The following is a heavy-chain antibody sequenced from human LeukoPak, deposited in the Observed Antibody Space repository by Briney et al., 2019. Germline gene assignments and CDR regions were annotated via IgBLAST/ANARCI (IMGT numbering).Heavy chain of an antibody. D-gene: IGHD3-3*02. V-gene: IGHV4-31*03. CDR2: IYNSGSA. J-gene: IGHJ4*02. Sequence: SETLFLTCTVSGGSISGGGYFWTWIRQHPVKGLEWIGYIYNSGSAYYNPSLKSRVTISVDTSKNQFSLKLSSVTAADTAVYYCARDLAGLRDWGQGTLVTVSS. CDR3: ARDLAGLRD. CDR1: GGSISGGGYF.